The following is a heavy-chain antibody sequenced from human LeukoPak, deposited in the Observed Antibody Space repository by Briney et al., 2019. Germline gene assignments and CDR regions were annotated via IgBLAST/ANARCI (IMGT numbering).Heavy chain of an antibody. V-gene: IGHV4-4*07. Sequence: SETLSLTCTVSGGSISSYYWSWIRQPAGKGLEWIGRIYTSGSTNYNPSLKSRVTMSVDTSKNQFSLKLSSVTAADTAVYYCARAVDGGPMAPDDAFDIWGQGTMVTVSS. J-gene: IGHJ3*02. CDR2: IYTSGST. CDR3: ARAVDGGPMAPDDAFDI. CDR1: GGSISSYY. D-gene: IGHD3-16*01.